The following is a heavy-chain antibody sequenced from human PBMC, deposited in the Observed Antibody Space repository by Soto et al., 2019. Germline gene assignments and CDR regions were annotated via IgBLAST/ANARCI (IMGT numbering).Heavy chain of an antibody. D-gene: IGHD3-10*01. CDR3: AGGGVRGVITRTRDYYGMDV. Sequence: GESLHISCKGSGYNFACYWIGWVRQMHGKGLEWMGIIYPGDSDTRYSPSFQGQVTISADKSISTAYLQWSSLKASDTAMYYCAGGGVRGVITRTRDYYGMDVWGQGTTVTVSS. CDR1: GYNFACYW. CDR2: IYPGDSDT. V-gene: IGHV5-51*01. J-gene: IGHJ6*02.